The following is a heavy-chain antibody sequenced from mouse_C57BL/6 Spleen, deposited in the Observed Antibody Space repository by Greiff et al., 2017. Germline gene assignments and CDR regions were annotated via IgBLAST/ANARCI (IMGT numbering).Heavy chain of an antibody. V-gene: IGHV1-62-2*01. Sequence: VQLQQSGAELVKPGASVKLSCKASGYTFTEYTIHWVKQRSGQGLEWIGWFYPGSGSIKYNEKFKDKATVTADKSSSTVYMVLSRLTSEDSAVYFCARHEAIDYYGSADAMDYWGQGTSVTVSS. CDR2: FYPGSGSI. D-gene: IGHD1-1*01. CDR1: GYTFTEYT. CDR3: ARHEAIDYYGSADAMDY. J-gene: IGHJ4*01.